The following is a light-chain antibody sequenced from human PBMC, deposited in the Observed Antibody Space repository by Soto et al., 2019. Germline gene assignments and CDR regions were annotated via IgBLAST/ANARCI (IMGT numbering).Light chain of an antibody. V-gene: IGLV1-44*01. CDR2: SKD. Sequence: QSVLTQPPSASGTPGQRVTISXSGSSSNMGSNIVNWYQQLPGAAPKLLIYSKDQRPSGVPDRFSGSKSGTSASLAISGLQSEDEADYYCAAWDDSLNGVVFGGGTKLTVL. CDR1: SSNMGSNI. CDR3: AAWDDSLNGVV. J-gene: IGLJ2*01.